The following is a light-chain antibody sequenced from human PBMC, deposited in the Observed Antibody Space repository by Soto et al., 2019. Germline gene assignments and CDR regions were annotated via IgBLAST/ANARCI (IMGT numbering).Light chain of an antibody. CDR2: WAS. V-gene: IGKV4-1*01. Sequence: DIVMTQSPDSLAVSLGERATINCKSSQSLSYSSNNKNYLVLYQQKPGQPPRLLIYWASTRESGVPDRFSGSGSGTDFTLTITSLQDEDVAVNYCQQYYITPLTFGGGTKVEI. J-gene: IGKJ4*01. CDR3: QQYYITPLT. CDR1: QSLSYSSNNKNY.